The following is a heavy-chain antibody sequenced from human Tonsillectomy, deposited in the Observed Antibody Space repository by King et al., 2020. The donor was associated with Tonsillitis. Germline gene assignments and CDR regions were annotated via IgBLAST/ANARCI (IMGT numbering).Heavy chain of an antibody. D-gene: IGHD2-15*01. CDR1: GGSISSLSYY. J-gene: IGHJ4*02. V-gene: IGHV4-39*07. CDR2: IHYSGST. CDR3: AREVWDIVVLIAATD. Sequence: QLQESGPGLVKTSETLSLTCTVSGGSISSLSYYWGWIRQPPGKGLEWIGNIHYSGSTYYNPSLKSRVTISIDTSKNKFSLKLTSVTAADTAVYYCAREVWDIVVLIAATDWGQGTLVTVSS.